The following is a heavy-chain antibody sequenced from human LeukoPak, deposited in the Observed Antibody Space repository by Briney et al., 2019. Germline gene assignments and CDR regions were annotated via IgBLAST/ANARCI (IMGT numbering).Heavy chain of an antibody. Sequence: PGGSLRLSCVASGFTVSSDYMSWVRQAPGKGLEWVSIIYSGGSIDYADSVKGRFTISRDNSKNTLYLQMNSLRVEDTAVYYCARAKEYWGQGTLVTVSS. CDR2: IYSGGSI. CDR3: ARAKEY. CDR1: GFTVSSDY. J-gene: IGHJ4*02. V-gene: IGHV3-53*01.